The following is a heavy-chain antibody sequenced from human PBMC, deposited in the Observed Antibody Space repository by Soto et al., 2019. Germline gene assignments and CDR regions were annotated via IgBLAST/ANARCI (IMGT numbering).Heavy chain of an antibody. CDR1: GFTFSSYS. J-gene: IGHJ6*02. Sequence: GGSLRLSCAASGFTFSSYSMNWVSQAPGKGLEWVSSISSSSSYIYYADSVKGRFTISRDNAKNSLYLQMNSLRAEDTAVYYCARDKGSGSYSGYYGMDVWGQGTTVTVSS. CDR3: ARDKGSGSYSGYYGMDV. D-gene: IGHD3-10*01. CDR2: ISSSSSYI. V-gene: IGHV3-21*01.